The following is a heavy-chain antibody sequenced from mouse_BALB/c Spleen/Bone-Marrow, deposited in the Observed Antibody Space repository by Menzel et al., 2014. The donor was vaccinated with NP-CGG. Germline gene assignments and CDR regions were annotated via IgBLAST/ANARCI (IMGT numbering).Heavy chain of an antibody. CDR3: ARSYYGNYYAMDY. D-gene: IGHD2-10*01. V-gene: IGHV1-67*01. Sequence: VQRVESGPELVRPGVSVKISCKGSGYTFTDYAMHWVKPSHAKSLEWIGVISTYSGNTNYNQKFKGKATMTVDKSSSTAYMELARLTSEDSAIYYCARSYYGNYYAMDYWGQGTSVTVSS. CDR1: GYTFTDYA. J-gene: IGHJ4*01. CDR2: ISTYSGNT.